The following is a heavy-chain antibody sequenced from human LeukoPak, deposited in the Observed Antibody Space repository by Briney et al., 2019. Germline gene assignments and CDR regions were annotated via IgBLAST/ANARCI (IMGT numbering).Heavy chain of an antibody. CDR1: GGTFSSYA. D-gene: IGHD2-15*01. CDR2: IIPILGIA. V-gene: IGHV1-69*04. Sequence: SVKVSCKASGGTFSSYAISWVQQAPGQGLEWMGRIIPILGIANYAQKFQGRVTITADKSTSTAYMELSSLRSEDTAVYYCASLGYCSGGSCYTNYYYYGMDVWGQGTTVTVSS. CDR3: ASLGYCSGGSCYTNYYYYGMDV. J-gene: IGHJ6*02.